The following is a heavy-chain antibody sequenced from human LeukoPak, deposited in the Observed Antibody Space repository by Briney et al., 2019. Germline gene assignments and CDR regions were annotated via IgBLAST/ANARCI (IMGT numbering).Heavy chain of an antibody. CDR3: ARQVGDSGYDHYFDY. J-gene: IGHJ4*02. D-gene: IGHD5-12*01. CDR1: GFTFSSYS. V-gene: IGHV3-21*01. Sequence: TGGSLRLSXAASGFTFSSYSMNWVCQAPGKGLEWVSSISSSSSYIYYADSVKGRFTISRDNAKNSLYLQMNSLRAEDTAVYYCARQVGDSGYDHYFDYWGQGTLVTVSS. CDR2: ISSSSSYI.